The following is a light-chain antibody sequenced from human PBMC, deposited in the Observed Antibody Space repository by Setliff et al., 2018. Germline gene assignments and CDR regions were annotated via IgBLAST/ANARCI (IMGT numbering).Light chain of an antibody. J-gene: IGLJ1*01. CDR3: QSYDYKLTHDV. V-gene: IGLV1-40*01. Sequence: QSVLTQPPSVSGAPGQRVTISCTGSSSNIEAGYDVHWYQQLPGTAPKLPISRNTNRPSGVPGRFSGSKSGTSVSLAITGLQADDEADYYCQSYDYKLTHDVFGTGTKVTVL. CDR1: SSNIEAGYD. CDR2: RNT.